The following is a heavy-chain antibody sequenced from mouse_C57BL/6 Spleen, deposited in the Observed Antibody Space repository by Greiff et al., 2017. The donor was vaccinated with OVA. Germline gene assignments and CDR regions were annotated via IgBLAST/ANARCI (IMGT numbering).Heavy chain of an antibody. Sequence: VQLKESGGGLVKPGGSLKLSCAASGFTFSDYGMHWVRQAPEKGLEWVAYISSGSSTIYYADTVKGRFTISRDNAKNTLFLQMTSLRSEDTARYYCARKTEYWYFDVWGTGTTVTVSS. J-gene: IGHJ1*03. CDR1: GFTFSDYG. D-gene: IGHD4-1*01. CDR3: ARKTEYWYFDV. V-gene: IGHV5-17*01. CDR2: ISSGSSTI.